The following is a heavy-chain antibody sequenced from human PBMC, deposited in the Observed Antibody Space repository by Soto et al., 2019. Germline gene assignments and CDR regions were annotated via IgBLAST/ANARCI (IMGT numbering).Heavy chain of an antibody. D-gene: IGHD5-18*01. Sequence: SETLSLTCTVSGGSISSYYWSWIRQPPGKGLEWIGYIYYSGSTNYNPSLKSRVTMSVDTSKNQFSLKLSSVTAADTAVYYCARSYGSCIDYWGQATLVTVSS. CDR3: ARSYGSCIDY. CDR1: GGSISSYY. J-gene: IGHJ4*02. V-gene: IGHV4-59*08. CDR2: IYYSGST.